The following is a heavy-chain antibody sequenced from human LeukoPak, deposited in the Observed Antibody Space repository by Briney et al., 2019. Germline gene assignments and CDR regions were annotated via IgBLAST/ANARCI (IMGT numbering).Heavy chain of an antibody. V-gene: IGHV3-7*01. CDR1: GFSFSRYW. CDR2: INQDVSRI. J-gene: IGHJ4*02. CDR3: ARLKDDVTKFDY. D-gene: IGHD2-8*01. Sequence: GGSLRLSCAGSGFSFSRYWMAWVRQAPGKGLEWVASINQDVSRIHYVDSVKGRLTISRDNAKNSLFLQMNSLRVEDTAVYFCARLKDDVTKFDYWGQGTLVTVSS.